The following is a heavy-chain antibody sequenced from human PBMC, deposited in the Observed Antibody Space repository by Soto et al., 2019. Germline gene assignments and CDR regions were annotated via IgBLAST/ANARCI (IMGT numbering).Heavy chain of an antibody. CDR2: IHYSGRT. CDR3: ARHEVDYRGDWFDP. Sequence: SETLSLTCTVSGGSISSSTYYWGWTRQPPGKGLEWIGSIHYSGRTYSNSSLKSRVTITVDTSKNQFSLKLSSVTATDTTVYYCARHEVDYRGDWFDPWGRGTPVTVSS. CDR1: GGSISSSTYY. J-gene: IGHJ5*01. V-gene: IGHV4-39*01. D-gene: IGHD3-9*01.